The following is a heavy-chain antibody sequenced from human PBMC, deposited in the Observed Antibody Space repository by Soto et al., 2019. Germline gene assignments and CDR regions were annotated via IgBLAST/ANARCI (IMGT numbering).Heavy chain of an antibody. V-gene: IGHV2-5*02. J-gene: IGHJ4*02. CDR3: AHGSCSSADCYPNPYLDY. Sequence: QITLKESGPTQVKPTQTLTLTCTFSGFSLSTTAEGVGWIRQPPGKALEWLALIYWDDDERYSPSLKSRLTITKDTSKNPVVLTMTNVDPVDTATYYCAHGSCSSADCYPNPYLDYWGQGIMVTVSS. D-gene: IGHD2-2*01. CDR2: IYWDDDE. CDR1: GFSLSTTAEG.